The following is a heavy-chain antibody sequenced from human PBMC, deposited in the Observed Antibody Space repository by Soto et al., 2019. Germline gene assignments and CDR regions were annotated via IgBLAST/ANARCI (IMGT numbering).Heavy chain of an antibody. V-gene: IGHV4-59*01. CDR2: IYYSGST. D-gene: IGHD4-17*01. Sequence: SETLSLTCTVSGGSISSYYWSWIRQPPGKGLEWIGYIYYSGSTNYNPSLKSRVTISVDTSKNQFSLKLSSVTAADTAVHYCARDLTTVTTSGYYYYGMDVWGQGTTVTVSS. CDR3: ARDLTTVTTSGYYYYGMDV. CDR1: GGSISSYY. J-gene: IGHJ6*02.